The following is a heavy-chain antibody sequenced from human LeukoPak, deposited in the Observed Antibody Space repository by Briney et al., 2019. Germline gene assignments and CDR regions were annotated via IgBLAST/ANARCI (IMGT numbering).Heavy chain of an antibody. CDR2: SYTSGST. Sequence: TLSLTPAVSGGSISSGIYSWSWFRRPAGKGREWIGRSYTSGSTNYNPSLTSRVTISVDTSKNQFSLKLSSVTAADTAVYYCARVPGGYYYYYMDVWGKGTTVTVSS. CDR3: ARVPGGYYYYYMDV. CDR1: GGSISSGIYS. D-gene: IGHD1-1*01. J-gene: IGHJ6*03. V-gene: IGHV4-61*02.